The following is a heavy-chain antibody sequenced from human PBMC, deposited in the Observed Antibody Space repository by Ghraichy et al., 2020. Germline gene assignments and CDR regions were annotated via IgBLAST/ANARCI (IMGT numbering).Heavy chain of an antibody. Sequence: ASVKVSCKASGYTFINYGITWVRQAPGQGLEWRGWITTKSGNTQYGWKFQGRVTMTTDTSTSTAYMELRSLRFDDTAVYYCARGINWFDPWGQGTLVTVSS. V-gene: IGHV1-18*01. CDR1: GYTFINYG. J-gene: IGHJ5*02. CDR3: ARGINWFDP. CDR2: ITTKSGNT.